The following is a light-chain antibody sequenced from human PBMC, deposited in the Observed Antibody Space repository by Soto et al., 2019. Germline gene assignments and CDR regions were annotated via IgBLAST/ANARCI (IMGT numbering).Light chain of an antibody. CDR3: QQYNNWPPIT. CDR2: KAS. Sequence: DIQMTQSPSTLSASVGDRVTIPCRASQRISSWLAWYQQKLGRAPRLLIYKASSIESGVPSRFSGSGSGTEFTLIISSLQSEDFAVNYCQQYNNWPPITFGQGTRLEIK. V-gene: IGKV1-5*03. J-gene: IGKJ5*01. CDR1: QRISSW.